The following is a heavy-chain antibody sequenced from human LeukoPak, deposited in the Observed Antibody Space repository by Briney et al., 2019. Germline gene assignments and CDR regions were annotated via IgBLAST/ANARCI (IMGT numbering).Heavy chain of an antibody. CDR1: GYTFTGYY. CDR3: ARDPAAAGFPIDY. Sequence: ASVKVSCKASGYTFTGYYVHWVRQAPGQGLEWMGWINPNSGGTNYAQKFQGRVTMTRDTSISTAYMELSRLRSDDTAVYYCARDPAAAGFPIDYWGQGTLVTVSS. V-gene: IGHV1-2*02. CDR2: INPNSGGT. D-gene: IGHD6-13*01. J-gene: IGHJ4*02.